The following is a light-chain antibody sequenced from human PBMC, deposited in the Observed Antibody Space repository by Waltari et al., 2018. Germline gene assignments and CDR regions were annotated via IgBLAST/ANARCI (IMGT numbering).Light chain of an antibody. CDR3: SSYTKSTTQV. CDR1: NRHIGSFNF. CDR2: EVS. Sequence: QSALTQPAPVSRSPGQSLTISRTGTNRHIGSFNFGRWYQQHPNKVPKLVLYEVSNRPSGVSNSFSGSKSGNTAFLTISGLQAEDEAEYYCSSYTKSTTQVFGTGTKVTVL. V-gene: IGLV2-14*01. J-gene: IGLJ1*01.